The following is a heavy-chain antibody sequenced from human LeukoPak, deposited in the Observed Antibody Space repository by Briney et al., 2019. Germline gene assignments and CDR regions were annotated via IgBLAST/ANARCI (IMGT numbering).Heavy chain of an antibody. CDR1: GYTFRRHD. V-gene: IGHV1-69*04. CDR2: IIPIPGIA. J-gene: IGHJ4*02. D-gene: IGHD3-22*01. Sequence: ASVKVSCKASGYTFRRHDITWVRQAPGQGLEWMGRIIPIPGIANYAQKFQGRVTITADKSTSTAYMELSSLRSEDTAVYYCARGDDSSGYYFDYWGQGTLVTVSS. CDR3: ARGDDSSGYYFDY.